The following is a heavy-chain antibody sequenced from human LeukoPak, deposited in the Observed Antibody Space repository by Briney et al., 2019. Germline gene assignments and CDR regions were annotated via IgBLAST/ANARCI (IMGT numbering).Heavy chain of an antibody. Sequence: PSQTLSLTCTVSGGPISSGGYYWSWIRQPPGKGLEWIGYIYHSGSTYYNPSLKSRVTISVDRSKNQFSLKLSSVTAADTAVYYCARETGYCSSTSCYPNWFDPWGQGTLVTVSS. V-gene: IGHV4-30-2*01. CDR1: GGPISSGGYY. CDR2: IYHSGST. D-gene: IGHD2-2*01. J-gene: IGHJ5*02. CDR3: ARETGYCSSTSCYPNWFDP.